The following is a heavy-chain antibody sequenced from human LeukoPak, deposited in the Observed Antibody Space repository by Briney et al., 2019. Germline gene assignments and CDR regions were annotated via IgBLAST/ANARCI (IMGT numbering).Heavy chain of an antibody. CDR1: GYTFGTHW. J-gene: IGHJ4*02. CDR2: INPSGDFR. D-gene: IGHD3-10*01. Sequence: ASVKVSCKASGYTFGTHWMHWVRQAPGQGLEWMAIINPSGDFRSYAQKFQGRLTVTRDMSTRTVYMELRSLRSDDTAVYYCARVGELTGFDYWGQGTLVTVSS. CDR3: ARVGELTGFDY. V-gene: IGHV1-46*01.